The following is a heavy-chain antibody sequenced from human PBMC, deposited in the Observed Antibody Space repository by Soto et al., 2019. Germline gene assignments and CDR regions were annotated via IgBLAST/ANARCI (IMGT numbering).Heavy chain of an antibody. V-gene: IGHV2-5*02. J-gene: IGHJ4*02. CDR2: IYWDDDK. CDR3: AHSLASAGLRILDY. CDR1: GFSLSTSGLG. Sequence: QITLKESGPTLVKPTQTLTLTCTFSGFSLSTSGLGVGWIRQPPGKALEWLALIYWDDDKCYSPSLESRLTITKDTSKNQVVLTMTNMDPVDTATYYCAHSLASAGLRILDYWGQGILVTVSS. D-gene: IGHD6-13*01.